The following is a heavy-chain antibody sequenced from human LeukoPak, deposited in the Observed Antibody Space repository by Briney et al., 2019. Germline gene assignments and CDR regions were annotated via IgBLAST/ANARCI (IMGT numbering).Heavy chain of an antibody. V-gene: IGHV4-59*08. D-gene: IGHD2-2*01. CDR3: ARDSYLDAFDI. Sequence: SETLSLTCTVSGGSISSYYWSWIRQPPGKGLEWIGYIYYSGSTNYNPSLKSRVTISVDTSKNQFSLKLSSVTAADTAVYYCARDSYLDAFDIWGQGTMVTDSS. J-gene: IGHJ3*02. CDR1: GGSISSYY. CDR2: IYYSGST.